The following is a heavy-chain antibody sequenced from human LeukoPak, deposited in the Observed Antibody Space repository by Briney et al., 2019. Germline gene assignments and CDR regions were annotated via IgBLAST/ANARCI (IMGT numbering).Heavy chain of an antibody. CDR2: INAGNGNT. CDR1: GYTFTSYA. Sequence: GASVKVSCKASGYTFTSYAMHWVRQAPGQRLEWMGWINAGNGNTKYSQKFQGRVTITRDTSASTAYMELSSLRSEDTAVYYCARVFSTMVRGVVDYWGQGTLVTVSS. V-gene: IGHV1-3*01. J-gene: IGHJ4*02. CDR3: ARVFSTMVRGVVDY. D-gene: IGHD3-10*01.